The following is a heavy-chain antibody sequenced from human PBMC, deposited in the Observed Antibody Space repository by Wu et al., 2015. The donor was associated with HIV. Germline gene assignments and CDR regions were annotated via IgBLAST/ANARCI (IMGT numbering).Heavy chain of an antibody. V-gene: IGHV1-18*01. CDR1: GYIFTNFD. CDR3: ASVENYDERIQAFDI. J-gene: IGHJ3*02. Sequence: QAQLVQSGGEVKNPGTSVKVSCKASGYIFTNFDITWVRQAPGQGLEWIGWISPFNGNTRYSPKVQARLTLATDTSTSTAYMELRSLRSDDTAVYYCASVENYDERIQAFDIWGQGDNGHRLF. CDR2: ISPFNGNT. D-gene: IGHD3-16*01.